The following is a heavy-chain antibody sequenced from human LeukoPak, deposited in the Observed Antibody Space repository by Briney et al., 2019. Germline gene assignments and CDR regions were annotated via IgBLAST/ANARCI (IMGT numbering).Heavy chain of an antibody. CDR1: GFTFGDYL. D-gene: IGHD6-19*01. V-gene: IGHV3-49*03. CDR3: SRGSGWLSVY. Sequence: GGSLRLSCTASGFTFGDYLMSWFRQAPGKGLEWIGFISGGTTEYAASVKGRFTISRDDSTSIAYLQMNSLTTEDTAVYYCSRGSGWLSVYWSQGTLVTVSS. J-gene: IGHJ4*02. CDR2: ISGGTT.